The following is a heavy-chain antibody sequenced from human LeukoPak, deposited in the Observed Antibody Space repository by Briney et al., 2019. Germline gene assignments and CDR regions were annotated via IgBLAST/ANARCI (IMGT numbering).Heavy chain of an antibody. J-gene: IGHJ3*01. D-gene: IGHD3-22*01. Sequence: SGVRQAPGKGLEWVGRIKSKTDGGTTDYAAPVKGRFTISRDDSKNTLYLQMNSLKTEDTAVYYCTTDPSITMIVVEWGQGTMITVSS. V-gene: IGHV3-15*01. CDR3: TTDPSITMIVVE. CDR2: IKSKTDGGTT.